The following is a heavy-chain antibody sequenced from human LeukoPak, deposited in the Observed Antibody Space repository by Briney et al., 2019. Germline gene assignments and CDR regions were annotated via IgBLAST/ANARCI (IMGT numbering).Heavy chain of an antibody. CDR2: INHSGST. V-gene: IGHV4-34*01. CDR1: GRSFSGYY. J-gene: IGHJ6*02. D-gene: IGHD2-15*01. Sequence: PSETLSLTCAVYGRSFSGYYWSWIRQPPGKGLEWIGEINHSGSTNYNPSLKSRVTISVDTSKNQFSLKLSSVTAADTAVYYCARLPIVVVVAATDIDSMDVWGQGTTVTVSS. CDR3: ARLPIVVVVAATDIDSMDV.